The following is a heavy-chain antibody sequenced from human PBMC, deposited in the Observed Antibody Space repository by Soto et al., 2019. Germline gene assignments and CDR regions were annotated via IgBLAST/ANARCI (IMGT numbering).Heavy chain of an antibody. CDR1: GFTFDDYA. CDR3: AKDRGSGIEAAGTYNWFDP. J-gene: IGHJ5*02. CDR2: ISWNSGSI. D-gene: IGHD6-13*01. V-gene: IGHV3-9*01. Sequence: GGSLRLSCAASGFTFDDYAMHWVRQAPGKGLEWVSGISWNSGSIGYADSVKGRFTISRDNAKNSLYLQMNSLRAEDTALYYCAKDRGSGIEAAGTYNWFDPWGQGTLVTVSS.